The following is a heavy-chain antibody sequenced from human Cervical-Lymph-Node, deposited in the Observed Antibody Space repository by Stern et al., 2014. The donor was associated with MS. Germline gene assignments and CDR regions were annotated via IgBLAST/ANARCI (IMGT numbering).Heavy chain of an antibody. D-gene: IGHD4-17*01. CDR2: ISYDGGNK. CDR3: AKQVTTAPTPDENYYYYYYGMDV. Sequence: VQLVESGGGVVQPGRSLRLSCAASGFTFSSYGMHWVRQAPGKGLEWVAVISYDGGNKYYADSVKGRFTISRDNSKNTMYLQMNSLRAEDTAVYYCAKQVTTAPTPDENYYYYYYGMDVWGQGTTVTVSS. J-gene: IGHJ6*02. V-gene: IGHV3-30*18. CDR1: GFTFSSYG.